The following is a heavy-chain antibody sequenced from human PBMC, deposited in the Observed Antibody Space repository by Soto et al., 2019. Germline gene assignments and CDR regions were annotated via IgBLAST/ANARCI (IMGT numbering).Heavy chain of an antibody. CDR3: AKDRYFDSYYLDS. J-gene: IGHJ4*02. V-gene: IGHV3-30-3*01. D-gene: IGHD3-9*01. CDR1: GFTFSRYA. Sequence: GGSLRLSCAASGFTFSRYAIHWVRQAPGKGLEWVTVMSYDGNQKHYADSVKGRFTVSRDGSENTVFLQMTSLRPEDTATYYCAKDRYFDSYYLDSWGQGTLVTVSS. CDR2: MSYDGNQK.